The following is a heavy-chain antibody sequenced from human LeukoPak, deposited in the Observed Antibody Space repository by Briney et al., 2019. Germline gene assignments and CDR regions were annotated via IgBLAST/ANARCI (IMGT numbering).Heavy chain of an antibody. Sequence: GGSLRLSCAASGFTFTSYWMFWVRQAPGKGLVWVSRINGDGSTTSYADSVKGRFTISRDNAKNTLYLQMNSLRAEDTAVYYCAKGGLSRAGLDFWGQGTLVTVSS. V-gene: IGHV3-74*01. CDR2: INGDGSTT. D-gene: IGHD5/OR15-5a*01. CDR1: GFTFTSYW. J-gene: IGHJ4*02. CDR3: AKGGLSRAGLDF.